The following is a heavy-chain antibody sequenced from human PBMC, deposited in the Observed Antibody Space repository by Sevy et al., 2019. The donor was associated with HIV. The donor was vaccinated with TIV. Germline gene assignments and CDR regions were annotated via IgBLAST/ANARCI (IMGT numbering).Heavy chain of an antibody. D-gene: IGHD6-19*01. V-gene: IGHV1-69*13. J-gene: IGHJ6*02. CDR1: GGTFSSYA. Sequence: ASVKVSCKASGGTFSSYAISWVRQAPGQGLEWMGGIIPIFGTANYVQKFQGRVTITADESTSTAYMELSSLRSEDTAVYYCASLQNQGSSPYYYGMDVWGQGTTVTVSS. CDR2: IIPIFGTA. CDR3: ASLQNQGSSPYYYGMDV.